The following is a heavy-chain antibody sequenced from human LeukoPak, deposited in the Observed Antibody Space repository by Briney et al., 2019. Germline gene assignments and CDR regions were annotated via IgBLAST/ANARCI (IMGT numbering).Heavy chain of an antibody. CDR3: AKDIVGATSFDY. CDR2: ISYDGSNK. J-gene: IGHJ4*02. CDR1: GFTFSSYA. D-gene: IGHD1-26*01. Sequence: PGGSLRLSCAASGFTFSSYAMHWVRQAPGKGLEWVAVISYDGSNKYYADSVKGRFTISRDNSKNTLYLQMNSLRAEDTAVYYCAKDIVGATSFDYWGQGTLVTVSS. V-gene: IGHV3-30-3*01.